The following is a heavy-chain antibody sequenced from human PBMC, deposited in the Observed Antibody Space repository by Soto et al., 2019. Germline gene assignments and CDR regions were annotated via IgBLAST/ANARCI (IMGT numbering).Heavy chain of an antibody. V-gene: IGHV4-59*01. D-gene: IGHD7-27*01. CDR1: GGSISSYY. J-gene: IGHJ5*02. CDR2: IYYSGST. Sequence: SETLSLTCTVSGGSISSYYWSWIRQPPGKGLEWIGYIYYSGSTNYNPSLKSRVTISVDTSKNQFSLKLSSVTAADTVVYYCARDQSGDQEWFDPWGQGTLVTVSS. CDR3: ARDQSGDQEWFDP.